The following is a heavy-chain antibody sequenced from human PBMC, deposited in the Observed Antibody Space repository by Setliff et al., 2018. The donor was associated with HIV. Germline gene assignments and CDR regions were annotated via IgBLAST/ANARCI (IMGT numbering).Heavy chain of an antibody. CDR1: GGTLSTYV. D-gene: IGHD6-13*01. V-gene: IGHV1-69*13. Sequence: GASVKVSCKTSGGTLSTYVITWVRQAPGQGLEWMGMIIPMYNIPAYAQKFQGRVTFTADESTSTAYMELSSLSSEDTAVYYCARDQTGVAAAAFGGGSAWSDEGFDIWGQGTMVTVSS. CDR2: IIPMYNIP. J-gene: IGHJ3*02. CDR3: ARDQTGVAAAAFGGGSAWSDEGFDI.